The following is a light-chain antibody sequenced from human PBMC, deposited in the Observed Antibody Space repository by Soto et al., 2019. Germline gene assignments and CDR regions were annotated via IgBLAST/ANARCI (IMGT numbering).Light chain of an antibody. Sequence: SAATLFAYPCGRSPLSCRVIESVSSNLAWYQQKPGQDPRLLMFRICSRATGFPAKCSGSGCGREFNLSNISRESEDFGGYYCQKYNNRTRATFGQGPKVDIK. J-gene: IGKJ1*01. V-gene: IGKV3-15*01. CDR2: RIC. CDR1: ESVSSN. CDR3: QKYNNRTRAT.